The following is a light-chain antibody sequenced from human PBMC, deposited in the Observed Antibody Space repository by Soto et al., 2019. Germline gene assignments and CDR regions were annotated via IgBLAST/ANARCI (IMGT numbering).Light chain of an antibody. J-gene: IGKJ4*01. CDR3: HQYYASPLT. CDR2: TAS. Sequence: ETVMTQSPATLSVSPGERVTLSCRASQSIGTSLAWYQQRPGQAPRLLIYTASIRATGTPVRFSGIGSGTDFTLTINSLQSEDFVIYYCHQYYASPLTFGGGTKVEIK. V-gene: IGKV3D-15*01. CDR1: QSIGTS.